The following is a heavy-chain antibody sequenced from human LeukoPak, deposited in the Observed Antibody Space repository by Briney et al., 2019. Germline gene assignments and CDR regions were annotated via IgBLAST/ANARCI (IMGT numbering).Heavy chain of an antibody. Sequence: PSETLSLTCTVSGGSISSYYWSWIRQPPGKGLEWIGYIYYSGSTNYNPSLKSRVTISVDTSKNQFSLKLSSVTAADTAVYYCARVETYYYGSGGGMRSNYFDYWGQGTLVTVSS. D-gene: IGHD3-10*01. CDR2: IYYSGST. CDR3: ARVETYYYGSGGGMRSNYFDY. V-gene: IGHV4-59*08. J-gene: IGHJ4*02. CDR1: GGSISSYY.